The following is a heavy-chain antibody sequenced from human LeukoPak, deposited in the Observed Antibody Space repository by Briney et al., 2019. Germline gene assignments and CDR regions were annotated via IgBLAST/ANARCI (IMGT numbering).Heavy chain of an antibody. CDR3: AKDATWIQHFDY. Sequence: GRSLRLSCAASGFIFSSYGMHWVRQAPGKGLEWVAVMSYDGSEKYYADSVKGRLTISRDNSKNTLYLQLNSLRAEDTAVYYCAKDATWIQHFDYWGQGTLVIVSS. CDR2: MSYDGSEK. V-gene: IGHV3-30*18. D-gene: IGHD5-18*01. CDR1: GFIFSSYG. J-gene: IGHJ4*02.